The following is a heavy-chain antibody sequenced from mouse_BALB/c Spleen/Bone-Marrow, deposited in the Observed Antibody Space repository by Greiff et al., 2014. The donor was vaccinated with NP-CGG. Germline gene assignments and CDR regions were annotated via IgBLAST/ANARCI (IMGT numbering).Heavy chain of an antibody. V-gene: IGHV14-3*02. CDR2: IDPANGNT. CDR1: GFNIKDTY. CDR3: ARGLLQYYYAMDY. Sequence: EVQLQESGAELVKPGASVKLSCTASGFNIKDTYMHWVKQRPEQCLEWIGRIDPANGNTKYDPKFQGKATITADTSSNTAYLQLSSLTSEDTAVYYCARGLLQYYYAMDYWGQGTSVTVAS. D-gene: IGHD2-3*01. J-gene: IGHJ4*01.